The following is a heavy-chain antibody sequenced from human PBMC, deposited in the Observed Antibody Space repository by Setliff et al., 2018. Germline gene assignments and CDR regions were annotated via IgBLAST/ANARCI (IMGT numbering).Heavy chain of an antibody. Sequence: SETLSLTCSVSGDSINSGTYYWSWFRQSAGKGLEWIGRIYTGGSTNYNPSLKSRFTISLDTSKNHFSLTLTSVTAADTAVYYCARGRGLEWLPESWFDPWGQGTLVTVSS. V-gene: IGHV4-61*02. CDR1: GDSINSGTYY. J-gene: IGHJ5*02. CDR2: IYTGGST. D-gene: IGHD3-3*01. CDR3: ARGRGLEWLPESWFDP.